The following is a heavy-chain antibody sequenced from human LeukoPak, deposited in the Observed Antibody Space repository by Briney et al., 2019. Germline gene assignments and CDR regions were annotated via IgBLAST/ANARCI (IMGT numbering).Heavy chain of an antibody. CDR3: ARGSGYYFNFDY. V-gene: IGHV4-39*07. CDR1: GGSISSDSYY. J-gene: IGHJ4*02. CDR2: IYYSGST. Sequence: SETLSLTCTVSGGSISSDSYYWAWIRQPPGKGLEWIASIYYSGSTYYNPSLKSRVTISVDTSKNQFSLKLSSVTAADTAVYYCARGSGYYFNFDYWGQGTLVTVSS. D-gene: IGHD3-22*01.